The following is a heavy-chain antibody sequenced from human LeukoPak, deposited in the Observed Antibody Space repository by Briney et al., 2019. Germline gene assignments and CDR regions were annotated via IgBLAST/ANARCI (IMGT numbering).Heavy chain of an antibody. Sequence: PGGSLGLSCAASGYNFSDYYMSWISQAPGKGLEWVSYSSSSGGTIFYADSVKGRFTISRDNAKNSLYLQMNSLRAEDTAVYYCVRIAYSSGWYGDYWGQGTLVTVSS. D-gene: IGHD6-19*01. V-gene: IGHV3-11*01. J-gene: IGHJ4*02. CDR3: VRIAYSSGWYGDY. CDR2: SSSSGGTI. CDR1: GYNFSDYY.